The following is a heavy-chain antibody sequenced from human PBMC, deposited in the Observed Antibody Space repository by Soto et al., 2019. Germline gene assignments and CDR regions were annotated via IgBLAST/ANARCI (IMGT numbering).Heavy chain of an antibody. D-gene: IGHD3-9*01. CDR2: IKSKTDGGTT. V-gene: IGHV3-15*01. Sequence: GGSLRLSCAASGFTFSNAWMSWVRQAPGKGLEWVGRIKSKTDGGTTDYAAPVKGRFTISRDDSKNTLYLQMNSLKTEDTAVYYCTRTNSLTGYYYYYMDVWGKGTTVTVSS. J-gene: IGHJ6*03. CDR1: GFTFSNAW. CDR3: TRTNSLTGYYYYYMDV.